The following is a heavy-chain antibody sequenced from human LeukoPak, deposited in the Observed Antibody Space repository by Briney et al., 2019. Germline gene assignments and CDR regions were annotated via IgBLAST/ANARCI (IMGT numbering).Heavy chain of an antibody. CDR3: AKGNIAVAGMAFDY. V-gene: IGHV3-30*18. Sequence: GGSLRLSCAASGFTFSSYGMHWVRQAPGKGLEWVAVISYDGSNKYYADSVKGRFTISRDNSKNTLYLQMNSLRAEDTAVYYCAKGNIAVAGMAFDYWGQGTLVTVSS. D-gene: IGHD6-19*01. CDR1: GFTFSSYG. CDR2: ISYDGSNK. J-gene: IGHJ4*02.